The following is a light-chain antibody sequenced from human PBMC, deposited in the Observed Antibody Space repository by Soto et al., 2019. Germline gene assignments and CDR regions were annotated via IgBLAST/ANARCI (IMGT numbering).Light chain of an antibody. V-gene: IGKV3-15*01. J-gene: IGKJ4*01. Sequence: IVMPQSPFRLCVSQADSGTLAGRASQSVSNNLAWYQQKPGQAPRLLVYGASTRATGIPARFSGSGSGTEFTLTISSLQSEDFAVYYCQQYNNWPLTFGGGTKVDIK. CDR2: GAS. CDR1: QSVSNN. CDR3: QQYNNWPLT.